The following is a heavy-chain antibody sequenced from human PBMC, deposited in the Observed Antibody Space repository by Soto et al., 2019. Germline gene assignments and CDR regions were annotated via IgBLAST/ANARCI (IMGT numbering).Heavy chain of an antibody. CDR2: ISGSGGST. D-gene: IGHD2-2*02. V-gene: IGHV3-23*01. J-gene: IGHJ4*02. CDR3: AKVMGCSTTSCYTGGYFDY. CDR1: GFTFSTYA. Sequence: ESGGGLVQPGGSLRLSCAASGFTFSTYAMSWVRQAPGKGLEWVSSISGSGGSTYYADSVKGRFTISRDNSKNTLYLQMNSLRAEDTAVYYCAKVMGCSTTSCYTGGYFDYWGQGTLVTVSS.